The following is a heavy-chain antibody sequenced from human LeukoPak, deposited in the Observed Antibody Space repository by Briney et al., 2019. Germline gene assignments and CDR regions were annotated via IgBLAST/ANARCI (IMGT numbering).Heavy chain of an antibody. D-gene: IGHD6-19*01. CDR1: GGPSSGYY. J-gene: IGHJ4*02. CDR3: ARGTHSSGWYSY. CDR2: INHSGST. Sequence: SETLSLTCAVYGGPSSGYYWSWIRRPPGKGLEWIGEINHSGSTNYNPSLKSRVTISVDTSKNQFSLKLSSVTAADTAVYYCARGTHSSGWYSYWGQGTLVTVSS. V-gene: IGHV4-34*01.